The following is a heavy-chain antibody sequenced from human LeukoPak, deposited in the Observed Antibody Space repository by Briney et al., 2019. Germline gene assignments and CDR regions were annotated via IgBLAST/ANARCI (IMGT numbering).Heavy chain of an antibody. V-gene: IGHV3-48*02. D-gene: IGHD6-19*01. CDR1: GFTFSSYS. CDR3: ARPPYSSGWYSDY. Sequence: GGSLRLSCAASGFTFSSYSMNWVRQAPGKGLEWVSYISSSSSTIYYADFVKGRFTISRDNAKNSLYLQMNSLRDEDTAVYYCARPPYSSGWYSDYWGQGTLVTVSS. J-gene: IGHJ4*02. CDR2: ISSSSSTI.